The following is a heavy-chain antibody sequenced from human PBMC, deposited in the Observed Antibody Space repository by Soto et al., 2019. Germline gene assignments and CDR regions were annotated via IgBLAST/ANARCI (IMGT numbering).Heavy chain of an antibody. D-gene: IGHD3-22*01. Sequence: EVQLLESGGGLVQPGGSLRLSCAASGFTFSSYAMSWVRQAPGKGLEWVSAISGSGGSTYYADSVKGRFTISRDNSKNTVYLQMDSLRAEGTAVYYCAKDDRYYYDGSGYYRYPYWGQGDLVTVSS. CDR2: ISGSGGST. J-gene: IGHJ4*02. V-gene: IGHV3-23*01. CDR1: GFTFSSYA. CDR3: AKDDRYYYDGSGYYRYPY.